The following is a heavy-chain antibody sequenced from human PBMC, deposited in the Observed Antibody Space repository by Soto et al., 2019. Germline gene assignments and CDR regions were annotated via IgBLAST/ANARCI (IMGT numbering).Heavy chain of an antibody. CDR2: MYYSGST. V-gene: IGHV4-59*01. Sequence: QVRLQQSGPGLVKPSETLSLTCTVSSGSFSTCYWTWVRQPPGKGLEWIGHMYYSGSTNYNPSLPSRVTISEDTPTHHFSLRLSSVTPEDTAVYYFASGYPPTGLDVWGQGTTVTVSS. D-gene: IGHD2-2*03. J-gene: IGHJ6*01. CDR1: SGSFSTCY. CDR3: ASGYPPTGLDV.